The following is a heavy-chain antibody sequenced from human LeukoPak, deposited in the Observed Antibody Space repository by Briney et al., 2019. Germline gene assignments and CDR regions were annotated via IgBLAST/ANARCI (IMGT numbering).Heavy chain of an antibody. CDR2: ISTYNGNT. V-gene: IGHV1-18*01. CDR1: GYTFTSYG. J-gene: IGHJ4*02. D-gene: IGHD3-10*01. CDR3: ARDLPPGRAYYPVRPFDF. Sequence: ASVKVSCKASGYTFTSYGISWVRQAPAQGLEWMGWISTYNGNTKYAQKLQDRVTNTTDTHTHTPYMELTRLTSDQTAIYYCARDLPPGRAYYPVRPFDFWGQGTLVIVSS.